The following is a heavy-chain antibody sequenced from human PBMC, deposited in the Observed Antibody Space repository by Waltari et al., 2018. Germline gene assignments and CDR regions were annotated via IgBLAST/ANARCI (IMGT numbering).Heavy chain of an antibody. J-gene: IGHJ4*02. CDR1: GDSVSGSYW. Sequence: QLQESGPGLMKPSGTLSLSCAVSGDSVSGSYWWSWVRQSPQTGLEWIGQVHGSGRANYNPSFASRVTVSLDTSNNQFSLEVTSATAADTAVYFCARDRGRGLYLDTWGPGTLVTVSP. CDR3: ARDRGRGLYLDT. D-gene: IGHD2-15*01. V-gene: IGHV4-4*02. CDR2: VHGSGRA.